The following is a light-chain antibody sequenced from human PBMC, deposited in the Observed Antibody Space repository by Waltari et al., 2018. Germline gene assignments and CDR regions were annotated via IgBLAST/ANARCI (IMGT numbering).Light chain of an antibody. CDR3: QELNTYPQSLT. J-gene: IGKJ4*01. Sequence: DIQLTQSPSFLSASIGDRVTITCRASQGISSYLAWYQQKPGKAPKLLIYAASTLQSGVPSRFSGSGSGTDFTLTISSLQPEDFATYYCQELNTYPQSLTFGGGTKVEI. CDR2: AAS. V-gene: IGKV1-9*01. CDR1: QGISSY.